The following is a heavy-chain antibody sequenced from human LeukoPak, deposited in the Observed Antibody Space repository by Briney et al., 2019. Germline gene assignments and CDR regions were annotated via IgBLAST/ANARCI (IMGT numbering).Heavy chain of an antibody. CDR1: GFTFSSYA. Sequence: GGSLRLSCAASGFTFSSYAMNWVRQAPGKGLEWVSSISAGGGSTHSADSVKGRFTISRDNSKNLLFLQMSGLRDEDTAVYYCAKEPTVIRGSPRAYYWGQGTLVTVSS. CDR3: AKEPTVIRGSPRAYY. V-gene: IGHV3-23*01. CDR2: ISAGGGST. D-gene: IGHD3-10*01. J-gene: IGHJ4*02.